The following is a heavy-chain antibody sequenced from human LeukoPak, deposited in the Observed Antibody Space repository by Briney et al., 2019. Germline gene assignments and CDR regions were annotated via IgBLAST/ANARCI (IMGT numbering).Heavy chain of an antibody. CDR2: ISYDGSNK. V-gene: IGHV3-30-3*01. Sequence: GGSLRLSCAASGFTFSSYAMSWVRQAPGKGLEWVSVISYDGSNKYYADSVKGRFTISRDNSKNTLYLQMNSLRAEDTAVYYCARFGYGGNSGGYFDYWGQGTLVTVSS. CDR3: ARFGYGGNSGGYFDY. J-gene: IGHJ4*02. CDR1: GFTFSSYA. D-gene: IGHD4-23*01.